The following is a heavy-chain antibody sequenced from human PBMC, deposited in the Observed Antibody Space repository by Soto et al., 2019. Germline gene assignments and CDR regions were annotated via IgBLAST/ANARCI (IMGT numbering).Heavy chain of an antibody. D-gene: IGHD3-3*01. Sequence: ASETLSLTCTVSGGSISSGGYYWSWIRQHPGKGLEWIGYIYYSGSTYYNPSLKSRVTISVDTSKNQFSLKLRSVTAADTAVYYCARDLRDFWTAGMDVWGQGTTVTVSS. CDR3: ARDLRDFWTAGMDV. J-gene: IGHJ6*02. V-gene: IGHV4-31*03. CDR1: GGSISSGGYY. CDR2: IYYSGST.